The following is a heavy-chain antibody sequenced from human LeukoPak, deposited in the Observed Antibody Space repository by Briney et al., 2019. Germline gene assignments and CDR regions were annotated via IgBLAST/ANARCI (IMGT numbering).Heavy chain of an antibody. CDR1: GFTFSSFA. CDR2: ISGSGGST. CDR3: AKSRGFGELFIPYLDY. J-gene: IGHJ4*02. Sequence: GGSLRLSCAASGFTFSSFAISWARQAPGKGLEWVSVISGSGGSTYYADSVKGRFTISRDNSNNTLYLQMNSLRSEDTAVYYCAKSRGFGELFIPYLDYWGQGTLVTVSS. D-gene: IGHD3-10*01. V-gene: IGHV3-23*01.